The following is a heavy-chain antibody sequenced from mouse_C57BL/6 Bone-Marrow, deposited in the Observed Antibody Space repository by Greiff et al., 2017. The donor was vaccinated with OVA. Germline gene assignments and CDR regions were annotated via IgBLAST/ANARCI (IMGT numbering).Heavy chain of an antibody. Sequence: QVQLQQPGAELVKPGASVKVSCKASGYTFTSYWMHWVKQRPGQGLEWIGRIHPSDSDTNYNQKFKGKATLTVDKSSSTAYMQLSSLTSEDSAFYYCAIMGHYYGSSLYWYFDVWGTGTTVTVSS. J-gene: IGHJ1*03. CDR1: GYTFTSYW. D-gene: IGHD1-1*01. CDR2: IHPSDSDT. V-gene: IGHV1-74*01. CDR3: AIMGHYYGSSLYWYFDV.